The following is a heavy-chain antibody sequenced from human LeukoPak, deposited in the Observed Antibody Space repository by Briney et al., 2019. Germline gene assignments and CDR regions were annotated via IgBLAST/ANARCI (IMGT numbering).Heavy chain of an antibody. CDR2: ISYDGSNK. D-gene: IGHD2-21*01. CDR3: ARDRDSSSYYFDY. CDR1: GFTFSSYA. V-gene: IGHV3-30*01. Sequence: PGGSLRLSSAASGFTFSSYAMHWVRQAPGKGLEWVAVISYDGSNKYYADSVKGRFTISRDNSKNTLYLQMNSLRAEDTAVYYCARDRDSSSYYFDYWGQGTLVTVSS. J-gene: IGHJ4*02.